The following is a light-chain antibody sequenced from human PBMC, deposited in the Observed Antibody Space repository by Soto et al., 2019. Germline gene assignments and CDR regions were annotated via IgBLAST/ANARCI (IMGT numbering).Light chain of an antibody. J-gene: IGKJ2*01. V-gene: IGKV1-39*01. CDR1: QSINSY. Sequence: DIQMTQSPSSLSVSVGDRVTITCRASQSINSYLNWYQQKPGKAPKILIYTASSLQSGVPSRFSGSGSGTDFTLTISSLQPEDFATYFCQQSYSAPYTFGQGTKLEIK. CDR2: TAS. CDR3: QQSYSAPYT.